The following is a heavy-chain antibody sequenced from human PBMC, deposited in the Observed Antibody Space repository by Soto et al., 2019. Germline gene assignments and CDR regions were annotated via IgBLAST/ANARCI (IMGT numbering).Heavy chain of an antibody. J-gene: IGHJ4*02. CDR3: ARVGNYDYVWGSYRPGEYYFDY. Sequence: SETLSLTCTVSGGSVSSGSYYWSWIRQPPGKGLEWIGYIYYSGSTNYNPSLKSRVTISVDTSKNQFSLKLSSVTAADTAVYYCARVGNYDYVWGSYRPGEYYFDYWGQGTLGTVSS. CDR2: IYYSGST. D-gene: IGHD3-16*02. V-gene: IGHV4-61*01. CDR1: GGSVSSGSYY.